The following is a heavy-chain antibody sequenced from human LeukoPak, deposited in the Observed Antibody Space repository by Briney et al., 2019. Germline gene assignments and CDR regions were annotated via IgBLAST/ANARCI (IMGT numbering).Heavy chain of an antibody. Sequence: GASVKVSCKASGSTLTNYGITWVRQAPGQGLEWMGGIIPIFGTANYAQKFQGRVTITADESTSTAYMELSSLRSEDTAVYYCASGFSGMWEPPRYWGQGTLVTVSS. V-gene: IGHV1-69*13. CDR1: GSTLTNYG. D-gene: IGHD1-26*01. CDR2: IIPIFGTA. J-gene: IGHJ4*02. CDR3: ASGFSGMWEPPRY.